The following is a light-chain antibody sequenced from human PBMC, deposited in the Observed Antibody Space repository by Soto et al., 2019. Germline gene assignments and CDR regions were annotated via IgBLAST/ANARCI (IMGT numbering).Light chain of an antibody. CDR2: GAS. J-gene: IGKJ4*01. Sequence: EIVLTQSPGTLSLSPGERATLSCRASQSVSSNYLAWYQQRPDQAPRLLIYGASSRATGIPDRFSGSGSGADFTLTISRLEPEDFAVYYCQQYGSSPILAFGGGTNVEIK. CDR3: QQYGSSPILA. V-gene: IGKV3-20*01. CDR1: QSVSSNY.